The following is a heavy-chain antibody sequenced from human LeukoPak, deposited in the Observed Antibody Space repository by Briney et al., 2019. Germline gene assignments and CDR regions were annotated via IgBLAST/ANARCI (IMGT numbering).Heavy chain of an antibody. CDR1: GFSFSNHY. V-gene: IGHV3-7*01. CDR2: INEDGSNK. CDR3: TRVIVAVPGYFDYFDF. D-gene: IGHD6-19*01. J-gene: IGHJ4*02. Sequence: GGSPRLSCTASGFSFSNHYMRWIRQAPGKGLEWVANINEDGSNKWHLGSVKGRFTVSRDNARNSLYLQMNSLRVEDTAVYYCTRVIVAVPGYFDYFDFWGQGVLVTVSS.